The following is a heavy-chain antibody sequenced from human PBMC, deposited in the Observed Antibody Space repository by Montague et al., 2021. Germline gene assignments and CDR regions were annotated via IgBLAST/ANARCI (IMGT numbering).Heavy chain of an antibody. D-gene: IGHD6-13*01. J-gene: IGHJ5*01. Sequence: SRRISGAASGITFDYYWMSWVRQALGKGLEWVANINEDGSEKNYVDSVRGRFSISRDNTKNSLYLQMNSLRVEDTAVYYCARDRAAAGSWGHGTLVIVSS. CDR1: GITFDYYW. CDR3: ARDRAAAGS. CDR2: INEDGSEK. V-gene: IGHV3-7*01.